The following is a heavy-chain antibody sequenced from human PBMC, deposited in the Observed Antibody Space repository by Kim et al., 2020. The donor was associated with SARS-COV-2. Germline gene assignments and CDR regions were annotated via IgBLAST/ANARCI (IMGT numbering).Heavy chain of an antibody. CDR3: ASQAQGYCSGGSCYIDYYYYGMDV. D-gene: IGHD2-15*01. CDR1: GGTFSSYA. CDR2: IIPIFGTA. Sequence: SVKVSCKASGGTFSSYAISWVRQAPGQGLEWMGGIIPIFGTANYAQKFQGRVTITADESTSTAYMELSSLRSEDTAVYYCASQAQGYCSGGSCYIDYYYYGMDVWGQGTTVTVSS. V-gene: IGHV1-69*13. J-gene: IGHJ6*02.